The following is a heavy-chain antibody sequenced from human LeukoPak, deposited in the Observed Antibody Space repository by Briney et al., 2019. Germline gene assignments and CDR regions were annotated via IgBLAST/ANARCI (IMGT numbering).Heavy chain of an antibody. CDR3: ARTRGYYYDSSGYVIDP. Sequence: GASVKVSCKTSGYTFTSYGISWVRQAPGQGLEWMGGIIPIFGAANYAQKFQGRVTITADESTSTAYMELSSLRSEDTAVYYCARTRGYYYDSSGYVIDPWGQGTLVTVSS. CDR1: GYTFTSYG. CDR2: IIPIFGAA. J-gene: IGHJ5*02. V-gene: IGHV1-69*13. D-gene: IGHD3-22*01.